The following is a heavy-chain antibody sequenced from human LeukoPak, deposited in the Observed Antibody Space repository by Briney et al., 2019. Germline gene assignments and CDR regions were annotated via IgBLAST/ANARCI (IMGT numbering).Heavy chain of an antibody. CDR1: GGSFSGYY. D-gene: IGHD2-15*01. CDR3: AKTIGYCSGGSCYSGGLDY. Sequence: SETLSLTCAAYGGSFSGYYWSWIRQPPGKGLEWIGEINHSGSTNYNPSLKSRVTISVDTSKNQFSLKLSSVTAADTAVYYCAKTIGYCSGGSCYSGGLDYWGQGTLVTVSS. CDR2: INHSGST. J-gene: IGHJ4*02. V-gene: IGHV4-34*01.